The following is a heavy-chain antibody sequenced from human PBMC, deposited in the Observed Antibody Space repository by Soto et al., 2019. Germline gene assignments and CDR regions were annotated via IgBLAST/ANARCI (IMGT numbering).Heavy chain of an antibody. CDR2: IIPIFGTA. CDR3: ARVGSSWYNWFDP. J-gene: IGHJ5*02. Sequence: ASVKVSCKASGGTFSSYAISWVRQAPGQGLEWMGGIIPIFGTANYAQKFQGRVTITADESTSTAYMELSSLRSEDTAVYYCARVGSSWYNWFDPWGEGTMMPFYS. D-gene: IGHD6-13*01. V-gene: IGHV1-69*13. CDR1: GGTFSSYA.